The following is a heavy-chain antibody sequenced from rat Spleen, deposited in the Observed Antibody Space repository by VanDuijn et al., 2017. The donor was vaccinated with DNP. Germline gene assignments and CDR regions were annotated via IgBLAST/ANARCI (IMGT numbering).Heavy chain of an antibody. D-gene: IGHD1-1*01. V-gene: IGHV5-22*01. CDR2: ISYEGSST. J-gene: IGHJ1*01. CDR1: GFTFSDYY. Sequence: EVQLVESGGGLVQPGRSMKLSCAASGFTFSDYYMAWVRQAPKKGLEWVASISYEGSSTYYGDSVKGRCTISRDNAKSTLYLQMNSLRSEDTATYYCASYYYSGDYWYFDFWGPGTMVTVSS. CDR3: ASYYYSGDYWYFDF.